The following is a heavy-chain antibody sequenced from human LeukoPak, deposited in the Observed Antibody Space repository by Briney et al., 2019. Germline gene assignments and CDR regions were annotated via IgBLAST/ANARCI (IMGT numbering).Heavy chain of an antibody. Sequence: SVKVSCKASRGTFSSYAISWVRQAPGQGLEWMGRIIPILGIANYAQKFQGRVTITADKSTSTAYMELSSLRSEDTAVYYCARSASAQYQLLSFDYWGQGTLVTVSS. V-gene: IGHV1-69*04. CDR3: ARSASAQYQLLSFDY. CDR1: RGTFSSYA. D-gene: IGHD2-2*01. J-gene: IGHJ4*02. CDR2: IIPILGIA.